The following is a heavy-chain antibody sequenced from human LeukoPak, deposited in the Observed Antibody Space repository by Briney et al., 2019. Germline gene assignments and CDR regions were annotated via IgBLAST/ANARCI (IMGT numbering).Heavy chain of an antibody. CDR2: IHYSGTT. CDR3: ARRSAQLHALDI. CDR1: GGSIGSSTYY. V-gene: IGHV4-39*01. J-gene: IGHJ3*02. D-gene: IGHD1-1*01. Sequence: PSETLSLTCTVSGGSIGSSTYYWGWIRQPPGKGLEWIENIHYSGTTYYNPSLKSRVTISVDTSKNQFSLKLSSVTAADTAVYYCARRSAQLHALDIWGHGTVVTVSS.